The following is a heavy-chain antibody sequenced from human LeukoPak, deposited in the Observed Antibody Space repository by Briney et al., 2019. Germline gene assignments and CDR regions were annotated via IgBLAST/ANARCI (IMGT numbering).Heavy chain of an antibody. J-gene: IGHJ3*02. CDR1: GGSISSGSYY. CDR3: ARDLRLGDSSGYYYSAAFDI. Sequence: PSLTLSLTCTVSGGSISSGSYYWSWIRQPAGKGLEWIGRIYTSGSTNYNPSLKSQVTISVDTSKNQFSLKLSSVTAADTAVYYCARDLRLGDSSGYYYSAAFDIWGQGTMVTVSS. V-gene: IGHV4-61*02. D-gene: IGHD3-22*01. CDR2: IYTSGST.